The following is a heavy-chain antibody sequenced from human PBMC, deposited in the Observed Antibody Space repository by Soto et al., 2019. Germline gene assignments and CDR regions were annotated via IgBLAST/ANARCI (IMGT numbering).Heavy chain of an antibody. V-gene: IGHV1-69*01. J-gene: IGHJ6*02. D-gene: IGHD6-13*01. CDR2: IIPVFGTA. Sequence: QVQLVQSGAEVKKAGSSVKVSCKVSGGTFSSYFINWVRQAPGQGLEWVGGIIPVFGTASYEEKFQGRVTITADESTSTAYMELSRLRSDDTAVYYCARETPSAAAAYYYYGLDVWGQGTTVTVPS. CDR1: GGTFSSYF. CDR3: ARETPSAAAAYYYYGLDV.